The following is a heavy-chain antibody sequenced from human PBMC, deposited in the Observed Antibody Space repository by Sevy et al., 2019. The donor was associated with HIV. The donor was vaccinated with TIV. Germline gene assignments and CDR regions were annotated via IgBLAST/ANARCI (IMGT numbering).Heavy chain of an antibody. CDR2: IIPMFGTA. V-gene: IGHV1-69*13. CDR1: GGTFSSYS. CDR3: ARLQDYAGCAYTGGEYFDH. D-gene: IGHD2-2*01. J-gene: IGHJ4*02. Sequence: ASVKVSCKASGGTFSSYSISWVRQAPGQGLEWMGGIIPMFGTANYTLKFQGRVTITADESISTAYMELSSLRSEDTAVYYCARLQDYAGCAYTGGEYFDHWGQGTLVTVSS.